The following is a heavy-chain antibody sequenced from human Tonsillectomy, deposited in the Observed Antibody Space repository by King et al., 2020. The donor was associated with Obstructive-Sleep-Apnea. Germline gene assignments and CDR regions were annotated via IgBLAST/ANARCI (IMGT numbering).Heavy chain of an antibody. Sequence: VQLVESGGDLVKPEGSLRLSCASSGFTFRNAWMSWVRQAPGKELELDGRIKSKAAGVAIEYAAHVKGRCSISRDDSNNMLHLQMNSLKTEDTGVYYCTRGGPSGDYYDHWGQGTPVTVSS. CDR1: GFTFRNAW. J-gene: IGHJ4*02. CDR2: IKSKAAGVAI. D-gene: IGHD4-17*01. CDR3: TRGGPSGDYYDH. V-gene: IGHV3-15*01.